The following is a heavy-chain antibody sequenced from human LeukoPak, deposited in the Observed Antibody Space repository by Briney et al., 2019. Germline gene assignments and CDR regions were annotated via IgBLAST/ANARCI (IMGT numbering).Heavy chain of an antibody. V-gene: IGHV3-15*01. CDR3: TKHPDGVPLIRVYYFDH. D-gene: IGHD3-3*01. J-gene: IGHJ4*02. CDR2: IKSKANDETA. CDR1: GFTFANAW. Sequence: GGSLRLSCAASGFTFANAWMTWIRQTPGKGLEWVARIKSKANDETADYAAPVRNRFTISRDDSKSMLYLQMNFLKTEDTAMYYCTKHPDGVPLIRVYYFDHWGQGALVAVSS.